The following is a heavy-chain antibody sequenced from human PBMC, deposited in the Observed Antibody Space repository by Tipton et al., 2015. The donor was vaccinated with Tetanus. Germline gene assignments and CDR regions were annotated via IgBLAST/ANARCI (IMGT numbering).Heavy chain of an antibody. V-gene: IGHV1-2*02. CDR2: IDPNSGGT. CDR3: ARDRGDYIFYGMDV. J-gene: IGHJ6*02. Sequence: QLVQSGAEVKKPGASVKVSCKASGYTFTGYYMYWVRQAPGQGLEWMGWIDPNSGGTVYAQKVQGRVTMIRDTSISTAYMELRSLRSGDTAVYYCARDRGDYIFYGMDVWGPGTTVTVS. D-gene: IGHD3-16*01. CDR1: GYTFTGYY.